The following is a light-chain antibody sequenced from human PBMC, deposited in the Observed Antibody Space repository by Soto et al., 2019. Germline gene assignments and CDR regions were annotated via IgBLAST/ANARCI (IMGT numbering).Light chain of an antibody. CDR2: LEGSGSY. CDR3: ETWDSNIVV. J-gene: IGLJ2*01. CDR1: SGHSSYI. Sequence: QSVLTQSSSASASLGSSVKLTCILSSGHSSYIIAWHQQQPGKAPRYLMKLEGSGSYNKGSGVPDRFSGSSSGADRYLTISNLQFEDEADYYCETWDSNIVVFGGGTKLTVL. V-gene: IGLV4-60*02.